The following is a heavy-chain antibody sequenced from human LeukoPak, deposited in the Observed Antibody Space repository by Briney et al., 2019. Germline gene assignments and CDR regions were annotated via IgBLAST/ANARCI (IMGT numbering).Heavy chain of an antibody. D-gene: IGHD1-14*01. J-gene: IGHJ4*02. V-gene: IGHV1-18*01. CDR1: GYTFISFG. CDR2: ISAHNGNT. Sequence: ASVRVSCKASGYTFISFGITWMRQAPGQGLEWMGWISAHNGNTNYAQKFQGRVTMTTDTSTSTAYMELSSLRSEDTAVYYCARGAGFAEPLPEYWGQGTLLTVSS. CDR3: ARGAGFAEPLPEY.